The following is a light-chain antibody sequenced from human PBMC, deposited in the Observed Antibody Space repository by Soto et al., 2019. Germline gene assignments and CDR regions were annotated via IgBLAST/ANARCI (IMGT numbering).Light chain of an antibody. CDR2: DAS. Sequence: EIVMTQSPATLSVSPGERATLSCRASQSVRSNLAWYQQKPGQAPRLLIYDASTRATGIPARFSGSWSGTEFTLTNSSLQSEDFAVYYCQHYNNWPPWKFGQGTKVEIK. CDR1: QSVRSN. V-gene: IGKV3-15*01. J-gene: IGKJ1*01. CDR3: QHYNNWPPWK.